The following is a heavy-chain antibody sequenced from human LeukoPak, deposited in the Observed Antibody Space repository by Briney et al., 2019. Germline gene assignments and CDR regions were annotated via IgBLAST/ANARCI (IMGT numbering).Heavy chain of an antibody. CDR3: ARGKRWSPFDY. V-gene: IGHV4-30-2*01. J-gene: IGHJ4*02. D-gene: IGHD4-23*01. CDR2: IYHSGST. CDR1: GGSISSGGYS. Sequence: SETLSLTCAVSGGSISSGGYSWSWIRQPPGKGLEWIGYIYHSGSTYYSPSLKSRVTISVDRSKNQFSLKLSSVTAADTAVYYCARGKRWSPFDYWGQGTLVTVSS.